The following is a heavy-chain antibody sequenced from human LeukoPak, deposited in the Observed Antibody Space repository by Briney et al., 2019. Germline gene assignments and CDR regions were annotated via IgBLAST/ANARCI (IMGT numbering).Heavy chain of an antibody. V-gene: IGHV1-2*02. CDR1: GYTFTGYY. CDR3: ARTYTVSSAFDY. J-gene: IGHJ4*02. D-gene: IGHD6-6*01. Sequence: ASVKVSCKASGYTFTGYYVHWVRQAPGQGLEWMGWINPNSGGTNYAQRFQDRVSMTRDTYISTAYMELSRLRSDDTAVYYCARTYTVSSAFDYWGLGTLVTVSS. CDR2: INPNSGGT.